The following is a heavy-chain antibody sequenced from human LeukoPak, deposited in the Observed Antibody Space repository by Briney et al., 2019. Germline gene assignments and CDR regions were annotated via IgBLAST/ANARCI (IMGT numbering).Heavy chain of an antibody. V-gene: IGHV1-18*01. CDR1: GYTFTSYG. D-gene: IGHD3-3*01. J-gene: IGHJ6*03. Sequence: GASVKVSCKASGYTFTSYGISWVRQAPGQGLEWMGWISAYNGNTNYAQKLQGRVTMTTDTSTSTAYMELRSLRSDDTAVYYCARDVSYIPQYDFWSGYYNTNYYMDVWGKGTTVTVSS. CDR3: ARDVSYIPQYDFWSGYYNTNYYMDV. CDR2: ISAYNGNT.